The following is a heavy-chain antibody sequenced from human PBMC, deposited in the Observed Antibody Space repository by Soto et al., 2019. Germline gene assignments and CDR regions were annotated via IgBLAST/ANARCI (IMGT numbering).Heavy chain of an antibody. V-gene: IGHV1-46*03. CDR1: GYTFTSYY. Sequence: ASVKVSCKASGYTFTSYYMHWVRQAPGQGLEWMGIINPSGGSTSYAQKFQGRVTMTRETSTSTVYMELSSLRSEDTAVYYCAREGGAVAGTFSYYYYYYMDVWGKGTTVTVSS. J-gene: IGHJ6*03. CDR3: AREGGAVAGTFSYYYYYYMDV. CDR2: INPSGGST. D-gene: IGHD6-19*01.